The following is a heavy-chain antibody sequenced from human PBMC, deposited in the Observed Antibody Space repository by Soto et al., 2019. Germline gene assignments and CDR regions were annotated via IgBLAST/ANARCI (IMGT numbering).Heavy chain of an antibody. CDR2: INPSGGST. CDR1: GYTFTSYY. CDR3: AKSKGPFSGSYYSWFDP. D-gene: IGHD1-26*01. V-gene: IGHV1-46*01. Sequence: QVQLVQSGAEVKKPGASVKVSCKASGYTFTSYYMHWVRQAPGQGLEWMGIINPSGGSTSYAQKFQGRVNMTRDTSTSTVYMELSSLRSEDTAVYYCAKSKGPFSGSYYSWFDPWGQGTLVTVSS. J-gene: IGHJ5*02.